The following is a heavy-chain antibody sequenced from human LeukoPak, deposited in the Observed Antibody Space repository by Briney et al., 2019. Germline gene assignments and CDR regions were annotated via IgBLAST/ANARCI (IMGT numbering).Heavy chain of an antibody. CDR3: ASLWGYCSGGSCYS. J-gene: IGHJ4*02. V-gene: IGHV3-66*01. CDR1: GFTVSSNY. CDR2: TYSGGST. D-gene: IGHD2-15*01. Sequence: GGSLRLSCAASGFTVSSNYMSWVRQAPGKGLERVSVTYSGGSTYYADSVKGRFTISRDNSKNTLYLQMNSLRAEDTAVNYCASLWGYCSGGSCYSWGQGTLVTVSS.